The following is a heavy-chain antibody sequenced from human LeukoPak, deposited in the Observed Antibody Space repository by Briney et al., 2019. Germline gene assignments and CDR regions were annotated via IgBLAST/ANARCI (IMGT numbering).Heavy chain of an antibody. V-gene: IGHV5-10-1*01. CDR3: ARNRYYYDFSGYYVDY. CDR2: IDPSDSYT. J-gene: IGHJ4*02. CDR1: GYSFSSYW. Sequence: GEPLKISCKGSGYSFSSYWISWVRQMPGKGLEWMGSIDPSDSYTNCSPSFQGHVTISTDKSISTAYLQWSSLRASDTAMYYCARNRYYYDFSGYYVDYWGQGTLVTVSS. D-gene: IGHD3-22*01.